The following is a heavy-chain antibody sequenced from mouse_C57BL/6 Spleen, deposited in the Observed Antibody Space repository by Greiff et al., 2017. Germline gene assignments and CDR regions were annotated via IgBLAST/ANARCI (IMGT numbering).Heavy chain of an antibody. CDR1: GYTFTDYE. CDR2: LDPETGGT. Sequence: VKLQESGAELVRPGASVTLSCKASGYTFTDYEMHWVKQTPVHGLEWIGALDPETGGTAYNQKFKGKAILTADKSSSTAYMELRSLTSEDSAVYYCTRSDTTEGFAYWGQGTLVTVSA. J-gene: IGHJ3*01. D-gene: IGHD1-1*01. V-gene: IGHV1-15*01. CDR3: TRSDTTEGFAY.